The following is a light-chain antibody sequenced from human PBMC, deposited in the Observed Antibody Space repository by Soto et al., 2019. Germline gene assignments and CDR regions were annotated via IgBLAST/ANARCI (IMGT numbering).Light chain of an antibody. V-gene: IGKV1-6*01. Sequence: AIQMTQSPSSLSASLGDRVTITCRASQAIKNDVAWYQQTPGKAPKLLIYAASSLQSGVPSRFSGSGSGTEFTLTISSLQPEDSATYYCQQGSSTPFTFGPGTKVDIK. J-gene: IGKJ3*01. CDR1: QAIKND. CDR2: AAS. CDR3: QQGSSTPFT.